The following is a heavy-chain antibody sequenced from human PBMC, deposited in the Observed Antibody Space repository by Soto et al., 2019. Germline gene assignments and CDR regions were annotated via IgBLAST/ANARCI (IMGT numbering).Heavy chain of an antibody. CDR1: GGTINTYF. Sequence: SETLSLTCTVSGGTINTYFWNWIRQPPGKGLQWIGHIDYTGHTIYNPSLESRVSMSLDTSNNQFSLRLSSVTAADTAVYYCARIQSVLLWFGELAWGQGTLVTVSS. V-gene: IGHV4-59*08. D-gene: IGHD3-10*01. CDR3: ARIQSVLLWFGELA. CDR2: IDYTGHT. J-gene: IGHJ5*02.